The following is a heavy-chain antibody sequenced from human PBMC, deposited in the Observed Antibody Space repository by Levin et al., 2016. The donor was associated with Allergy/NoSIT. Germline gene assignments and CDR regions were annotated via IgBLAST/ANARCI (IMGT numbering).Heavy chain of an antibody. CDR1: GGTFSSYA. CDR2: IIPIFGTA. V-gene: IGHV1-69*13. Sequence: ASVKVSCKASGGTFSSYAISWVRQAPGQGLEWMGGIIPIFGTANYAQKFQGRVTITADESTSTAYMELSSLRSEDTAVYYCARDESVQLWLKAPKFDPWGQGTLVTVSS. J-gene: IGHJ5*02. CDR3: ARDESVQLWLKAPKFDP. D-gene: IGHD5-18*01.